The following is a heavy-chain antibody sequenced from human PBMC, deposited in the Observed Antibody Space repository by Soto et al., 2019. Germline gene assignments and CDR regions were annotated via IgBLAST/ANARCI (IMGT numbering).Heavy chain of an antibody. Sequence: QVPLVQSGAEVKKPGASVKVSCKASGYTFTGYYMHWVRQAPGQGLEWMGWINPNSGGTNYAQKFQGRVTMTRDTSISTAYMELSRLRSDDTAVYYCARPGEYYYDSSGYYYDYWGQGTLVTVSS. CDR3: ARPGEYYYDSSGYYYDY. CDR2: INPNSGGT. J-gene: IGHJ4*02. CDR1: GYTFTGYY. V-gene: IGHV1-2*02. D-gene: IGHD3-22*01.